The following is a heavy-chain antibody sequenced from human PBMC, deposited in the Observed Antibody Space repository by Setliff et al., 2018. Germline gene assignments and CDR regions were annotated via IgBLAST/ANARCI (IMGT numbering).Heavy chain of an antibody. D-gene: IGHD2-15*01. CDR1: GGSFSNYY. CDR3: ARENGYCSGGACYLMFDY. V-gene: IGHV4-59*12. CDR2: IHYSGTT. J-gene: IGHJ4*02. Sequence: SETLSLTCVVYGGSFSNYYWSWIRQPPGKGLEWIGYIHYSGTTNYNPSLKSRVTLSLDTAKNQFSLELRAVTAADPALYYCARENGYCSGGACYLMFDYWGQGTLVTVSS.